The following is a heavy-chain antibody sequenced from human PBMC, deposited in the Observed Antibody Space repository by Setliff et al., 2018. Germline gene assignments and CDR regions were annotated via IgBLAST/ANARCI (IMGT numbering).Heavy chain of an antibody. D-gene: IGHD4-17*01. CDR1: GFTFATYS. CDR2: IGRSSTYM. V-gene: IGHV3-21*01. J-gene: IGHJ2*01. CDR3: ARAPGDYDYWYFDV. Sequence: NPGGSLRLSCAASGFTFATYSMHWVRQAPGKGLEWVSSIGRSSTYMHYADSLKGRLTISRDSAKNSVFLQMSSLRIEDTAVYYCARAPGDYDYWYFDVWGRGTLVTVSS.